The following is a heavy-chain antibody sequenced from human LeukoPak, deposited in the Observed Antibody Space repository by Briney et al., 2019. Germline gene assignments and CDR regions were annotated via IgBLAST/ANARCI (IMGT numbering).Heavy chain of an antibody. CDR2: IYYSGST. Sequence: SETLSLTCSVSGGSISSYSWSGIRQPPGKGLEWIGYIYYSGSTNYNPSLKSRVTISVHTSKNQFSLKLSSVTAADTAVYYCARAVFSYCSGGSCPYFDYWGQGTLVTVSS. D-gene: IGHD2-15*01. J-gene: IGHJ4*02. CDR3: ARAVFSYCSGGSCPYFDY. V-gene: IGHV4-59*01. CDR1: GGSISSYS.